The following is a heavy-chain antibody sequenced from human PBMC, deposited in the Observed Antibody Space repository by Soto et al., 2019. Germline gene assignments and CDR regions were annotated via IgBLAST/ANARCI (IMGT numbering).Heavy chain of an antibody. CDR1: GGSISSYY. CDR2: INHSGST. V-gene: IGHV4-34*01. CDR3: ARGRGTARYFDWYKRIDY. D-gene: IGHD3-9*01. J-gene: IGHJ4*02. Sequence: PSETLSLTCTVSGGSISSYYWSWIRQPPGKGLEWIGEINHSGSTNYNPSLKSRVTISVDTSKNQFSLKLSSVTAADTAVYYCARGRGTARYFDWYKRIDYWGQGTLVTVSS.